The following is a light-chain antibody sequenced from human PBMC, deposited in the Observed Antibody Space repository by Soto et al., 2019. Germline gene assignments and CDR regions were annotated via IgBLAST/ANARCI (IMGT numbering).Light chain of an antibody. V-gene: IGKV1-39*01. J-gene: IGKJ1*01. CDR1: ESVSSY. CDR2: AAS. CDR3: QQSYSKWT. Sequence: DIQMTQSPSSLSASVGDRVTITCRAKESVSSYVNWYQQKPGKAPKFLIYAASSLQSGVPARVSGSRSVTDFTLTISGLQPEEFATCYCQQSYSKWTFGQGTKVEIK.